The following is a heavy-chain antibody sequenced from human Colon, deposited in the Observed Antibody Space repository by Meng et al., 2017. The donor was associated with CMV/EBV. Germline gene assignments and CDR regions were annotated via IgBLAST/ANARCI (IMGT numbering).Heavy chain of an antibody. V-gene: IGHV4-39*07. CDR2: IYSRGRT. CDR1: DDSISKSAYF. D-gene: IGHD2-15*01. CDR3: ASGNARGLDVPPFCTTYSCLKAYFYYGVDV. Sequence: GSLRLSCSVADDSISKSAYFWAWIRQPPGRGLEWIGNIYSRGRTFYNPYLESRVSLSLDTSKKQVSLKLSSVTAADTAVYYCASGNARGLDVPPFCTTYSCLKAYFYYGVDVWGQGTTVTVSS. J-gene: IGHJ6*02.